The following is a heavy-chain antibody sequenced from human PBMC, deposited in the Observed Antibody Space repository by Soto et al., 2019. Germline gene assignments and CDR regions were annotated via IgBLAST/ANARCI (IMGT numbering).Heavy chain of an antibody. D-gene: IGHD3-3*01. CDR2: ISHDGGSK. V-gene: IGHV3-30*17. J-gene: IGHJ6*02. CDR1: GFTFSTYA. CDR3: ARDINDFLRGYWYGHGMHV. Sequence: GGSLRLSCAASGFTFSTYAIHWVRQAPGKGLEWVATISHDGGSKYYADSAKGRFTISRDNSKNTLYLQINSLRAEDTAMYYCARDINDFLRGYWYGHGMHVWGQGTTVTVSS.